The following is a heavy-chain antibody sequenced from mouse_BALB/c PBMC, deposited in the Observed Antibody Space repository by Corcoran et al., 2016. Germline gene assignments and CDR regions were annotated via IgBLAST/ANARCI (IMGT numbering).Heavy chain of an antibody. CDR1: GFNIKDTY. J-gene: IGHJ1*01. Sequence: EEKRKQSGAELVKPGASVKLSCTASGFNIKDTYMHWVKQRPEQGLEWIGRIDPANGNTKYDPKFQGKATITADTSSNTAYLQLSSLTSEDTAVYYCANWDWYFDVWGAGTTVTVSS. V-gene: IGHV14-3*02. D-gene: IGHD4-1*01. CDR3: ANWDWYFDV. CDR2: IDPANGNT.